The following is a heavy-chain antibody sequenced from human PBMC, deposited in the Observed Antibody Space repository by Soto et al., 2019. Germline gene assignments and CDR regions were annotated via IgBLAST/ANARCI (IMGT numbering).Heavy chain of an antibody. Sequence: EVQLVESGGGLVKPGGSLRLSCAASGFTFSSYSMNWVRQAPGKGLEWVSAISRRSAYIYYAVSVKGRFTISRDNAKNSLYLQMTSLTAGDTAVYYCASSTPVSGYDSRSGEYWGQGTLVTVSS. CDR3: ASSTPVSGYDSRSGEY. V-gene: IGHV3-21*01. CDR1: GFTFSSYS. J-gene: IGHJ4*02. CDR2: ISRRSAYI. D-gene: IGHD5-12*01.